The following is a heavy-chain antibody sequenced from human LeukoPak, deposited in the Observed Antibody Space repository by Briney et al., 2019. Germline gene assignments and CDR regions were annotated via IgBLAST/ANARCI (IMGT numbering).Heavy chain of an antibody. CDR1: RFTFSSYS. D-gene: IGHD1-26*01. J-gene: IGHJ4*02. CDR3: VRDRGTYRPIDY. CDR2: ISYTGTYI. V-gene: IGHV3-21*04. Sequence: PGGSLRLSCAASRFTFSSYSMNWVRQAPGKGLEWVSSISYTGTYIYYADSVKGRFTISRDNAQNSLYLQMNSLRAEDTAIYYCVRDRGTYRPIDYWGQGTLVTVSS.